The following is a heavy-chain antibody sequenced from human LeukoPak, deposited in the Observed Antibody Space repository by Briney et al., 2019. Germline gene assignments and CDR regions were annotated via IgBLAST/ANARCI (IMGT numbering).Heavy chain of an antibody. CDR3: AKGSYSSGRLYYFDY. J-gene: IGHJ4*02. V-gene: IGHV3-9*01. D-gene: IGHD6-19*01. CDR2: ISWNSGSI. Sequence: GGSLRLSCAASGFTFDDYAMHWVRQAPGKGLEWVSGISWNSGSIGYADSVKGRFTISRDNAKNSLYLQTNSLRAEDTALYYCAKGSYSSGRLYYFDYWGQGTLVTVSS. CDR1: GFTFDDYA.